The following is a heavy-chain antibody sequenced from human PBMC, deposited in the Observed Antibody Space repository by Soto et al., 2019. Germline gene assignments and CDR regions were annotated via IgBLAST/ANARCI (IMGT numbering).Heavy chain of an antibody. Sequence: PGESLKISCKGSGYSFTSDWIGWVRQMPVKGLEWMGIIYPGDSDTRYSPSFQGQVTISADKSISTAYLQWSSLKASDTAMYYCARQPMGIFFCYYGYYYYYMYFCAQGTTVTVSS. J-gene: IGHJ6*03. CDR1: GYSFTSDW. V-gene: IGHV5-51*01. CDR3: ARQPMGIFFCYYGYYYYYMYF. D-gene: IGHD3-22*01. CDR2: IYPGDSDT.